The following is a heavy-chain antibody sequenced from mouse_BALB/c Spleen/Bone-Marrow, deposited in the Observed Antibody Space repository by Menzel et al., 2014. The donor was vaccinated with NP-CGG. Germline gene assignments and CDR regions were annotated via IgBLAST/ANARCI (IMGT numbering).Heavy chain of an antibody. CDR2: ISGGTSTI. CDR1: GFTFRSFG. Sequence: EVQGVESGGGLVQPGGSRKLSCAASGFTFRSFGTHWARQAPEKGVEWVAYISGGTSTIYYADTVKGRFTISRDNPNNTLFLQMTSLRSEDTAMYYCVRGGYYAPSYFDSWGQGTTLTVSS. CDR3: VRGGYYAPSYFDS. D-gene: IGHD2-3*01. J-gene: IGHJ2*01. V-gene: IGHV5-17*02.